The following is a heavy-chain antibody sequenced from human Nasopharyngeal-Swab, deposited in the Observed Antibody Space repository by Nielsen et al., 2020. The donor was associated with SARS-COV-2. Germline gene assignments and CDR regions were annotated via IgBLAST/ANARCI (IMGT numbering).Heavy chain of an antibody. D-gene: IGHD1-1*01. CDR2: IKPDGSEK. J-gene: IGHJ4*02. V-gene: IGHV3-7*01. CDR3: TRDLDY. Sequence: WIRQPPGKGPEWVAHIKPDGSEKYYADSVKGRFTISRDNGKNVLYLQMDKLRTEDTAVYYCTRDLDYWGRGTLVTVSS.